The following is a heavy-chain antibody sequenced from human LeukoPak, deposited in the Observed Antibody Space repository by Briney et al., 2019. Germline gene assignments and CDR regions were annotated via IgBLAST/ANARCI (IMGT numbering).Heavy chain of an antibody. CDR1: GGTFSSYA. CDR2: IIPIFGTA. V-gene: IGHV1-69*13. J-gene: IGHJ5*02. CDR3: ARGLWSGYYMLHNWFDP. D-gene: IGHD3-3*01. Sequence: SVKVSCKASGGTFSSYAISWVRQAPGQGLEWMGGIIPIFGTANYAQKFQGRVTITADVSTSTAYMELSSLRSEDTAVYYCARGLWSGYYMLHNWFDPWGQGTLVTVSS.